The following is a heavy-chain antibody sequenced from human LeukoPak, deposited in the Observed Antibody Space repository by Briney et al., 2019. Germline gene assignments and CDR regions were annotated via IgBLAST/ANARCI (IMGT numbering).Heavy chain of an antibody. Sequence: GGSLRLSCAASGFTVINNYMSWVRQAPGKGLEWVSGIYTGGTTYYTDSVKGRFTISRDNPNNTLYLQMHSLRAEDTAVYYCAREISRFGIWGQGTLVTVSS. J-gene: IGHJ4*02. CDR2: IYTGGTT. CDR3: AREISRFGI. D-gene: IGHD3-16*01. V-gene: IGHV3-66*01. CDR1: GFTVINNY.